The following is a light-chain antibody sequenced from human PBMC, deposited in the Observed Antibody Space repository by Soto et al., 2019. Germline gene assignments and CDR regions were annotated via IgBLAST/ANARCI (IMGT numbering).Light chain of an antibody. Sequence: DIVMTQSPDSLAVSLGERATINCKSSQTLLYGSNNKNYLAWYQQKPGQPPKLLIYWASIRESGVPDRVSGSGSGADFTLTISSLQAEDVAVYYCQQYYSTPWTFGQGTKVEIK. CDR1: QTLLYGSNNKNY. CDR2: WAS. CDR3: QQYYSTPWT. V-gene: IGKV4-1*01. J-gene: IGKJ1*01.